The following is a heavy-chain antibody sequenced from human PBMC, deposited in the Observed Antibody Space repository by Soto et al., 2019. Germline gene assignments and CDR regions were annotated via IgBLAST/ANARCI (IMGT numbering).Heavy chain of an antibody. CDR2: IYSDGST. J-gene: IGHJ4*02. Sequence: EVQLVESGGGLVQPGGSLRLSCAANRFTVSSNYVRWVRQAPGKGLEWVSVIYSDGSTYYADSVKGRFTISRDNSKNTLYLQMNSLRAEDTAAYYCARDSWGYDSSGYYPNYWGQGTLVTVSS. D-gene: IGHD3-22*01. CDR1: RFTVSSNY. V-gene: IGHV3-66*01. CDR3: ARDSWGYDSSGYYPNY.